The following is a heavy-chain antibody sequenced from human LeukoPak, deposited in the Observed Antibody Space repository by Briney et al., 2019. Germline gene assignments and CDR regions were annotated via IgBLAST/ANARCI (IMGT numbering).Heavy chain of an antibody. CDR2: IYTSGST. CDR3: ARGLRFLEWLFDY. Sequence: SETLSLTCSVSGGSISSGSYYWSWIRQPAGKGLEWIGRIYTSGSTNYNPSLKSRVTISVDTSKNQFSLKLSSVTAADTAVYYCARGLRFLEWLFDYWGQGTLVTASS. D-gene: IGHD3-3*01. CDR1: GGSISSGSYY. J-gene: IGHJ4*02. V-gene: IGHV4-61*02.